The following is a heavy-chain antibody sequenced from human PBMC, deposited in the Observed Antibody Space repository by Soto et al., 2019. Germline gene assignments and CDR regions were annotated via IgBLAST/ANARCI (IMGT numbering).Heavy chain of an antibody. Sequence: PVGSLRLSCAASGFSFGSYDMSWVRQTPGKGLEWVSAISDNGGGTYHAESVQGRFTISRDNSKNTLTLQMDSLRVDDTAIYYCVRGGTKFSDWGQGTLVTVSS. CDR1: GFSFGSYD. CDR3: VRGGTKFSD. CDR2: ISDNGGGT. D-gene: IGHD1-7*01. J-gene: IGHJ4*02. V-gene: IGHV3-23*01.